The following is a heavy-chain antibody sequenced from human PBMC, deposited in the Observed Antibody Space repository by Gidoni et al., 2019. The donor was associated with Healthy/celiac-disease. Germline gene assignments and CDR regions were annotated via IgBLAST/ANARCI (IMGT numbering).Heavy chain of an antibody. D-gene: IGHD6-13*01. J-gene: IGHJ4*02. CDR3: ARAGAAAGVFDY. CDR1: GFTFSSYS. Sequence: EVQLVESGGGLVKPGGSLRLSCAASGFTFSSYSMNWVRQAPGKGLEWVSSISSSSSYIYYADSGKGRFTISRDNAKNSLYLQMNSLRAEDTAVYYCARAGAAAGVFDYWGQGTLVTVSS. V-gene: IGHV3-21*01. CDR2: ISSSSSYI.